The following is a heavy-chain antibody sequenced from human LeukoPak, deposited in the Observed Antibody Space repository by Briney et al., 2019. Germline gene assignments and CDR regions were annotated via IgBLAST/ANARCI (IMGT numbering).Heavy chain of an antibody. D-gene: IGHD5-18*01. CDR1: GFTFSSYS. Sequence: PGGSLRLSCAASGFTFSSYSMNWVRQAPGKGLEWVSYISSSSGTIYYADSVKGRFTISRDNAKNSLYLQMNSLRAEDTAVYYCARGIQLWLGYFDYWGQGTLVTVSS. V-gene: IGHV3-48*01. CDR3: ARGIQLWLGYFDY. J-gene: IGHJ4*02. CDR2: ISSSSGTI.